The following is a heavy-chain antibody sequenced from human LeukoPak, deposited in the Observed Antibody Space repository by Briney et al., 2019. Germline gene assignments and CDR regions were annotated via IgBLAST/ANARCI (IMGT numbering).Heavy chain of an antibody. D-gene: IGHD3-16*01. CDR3: AKDISWGSYIS. CDR1: GFTFSSYS. J-gene: IGHJ4*02. Sequence: GGSLRLSCAASGFTFSSYSMNWVRQAPGKGLEWVSGISGSGGTTYYADSVKGRFTISRDNSKNTLYLQMNSLRAEDTAVYYCAKDISWGSYISWGQGTLVTVSS. CDR2: ISGSGGTT. V-gene: IGHV3-23*01.